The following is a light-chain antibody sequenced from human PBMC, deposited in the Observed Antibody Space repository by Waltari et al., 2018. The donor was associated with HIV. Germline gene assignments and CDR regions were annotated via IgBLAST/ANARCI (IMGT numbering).Light chain of an antibody. V-gene: IGKV4-1*01. CDR2: WAS. CDR3: QQYYSVPYT. CDR1: QSLLYGSNNKDY. J-gene: IGKJ2*01. Sequence: DVVMTQSPDSLAVSVGERATLNCKSSQSLLYGSNNKDYLAWYQQKPGQRPKLLIYWASTRQSGVPDRFSGSGSGTDFTLTISNLQAEDAAVYYCQQYYSVPYTFGQGTKLEIK.